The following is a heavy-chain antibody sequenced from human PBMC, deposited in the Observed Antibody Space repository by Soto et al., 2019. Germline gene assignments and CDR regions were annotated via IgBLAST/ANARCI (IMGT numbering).Heavy chain of an antibody. CDR2: IDPSDSYT. Sequence: GESLKISFKGSGYSFTSYWISWVRQMPVKGLEWMGRIDPSDSYTNYSPSFQGHVTISPDKSISTAYLQWSSLKASDTAMYYCAGLDYDDVWGSYRFVYWGQGTLVTVSS. V-gene: IGHV5-10-1*01. CDR1: GYSFTSYW. CDR3: AGLDYDDVWGSYRFVY. D-gene: IGHD3-16*02. J-gene: IGHJ4*02.